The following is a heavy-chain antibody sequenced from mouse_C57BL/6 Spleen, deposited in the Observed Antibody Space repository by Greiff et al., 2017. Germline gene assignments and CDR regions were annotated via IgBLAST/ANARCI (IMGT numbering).Heavy chain of an antibody. CDR2: IRNKANGYTT. Sequence: DVKLVESGGGLVQPGGSLSLSCAASGFTFTDYYMSWVRQPPGKALEWLGFIRNKANGYTTEYSASVKGRFTISRDNSQSILYLQMNGLRAEYSATYYCARSSVVAMDYWGQGTSVTVSS. CDR3: ARSSVVAMDY. D-gene: IGHD1-1*01. CDR1: GFTFTDYY. J-gene: IGHJ4*01. V-gene: IGHV7-3*01.